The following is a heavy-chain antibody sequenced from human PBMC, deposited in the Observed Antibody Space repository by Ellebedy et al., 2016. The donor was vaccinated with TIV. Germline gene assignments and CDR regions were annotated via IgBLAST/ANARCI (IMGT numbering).Heavy chain of an antibody. V-gene: IGHV3-13*01. CDR1: GFTFSSYD. J-gene: IGHJ4*03. Sequence: GESLKISCAASGFTFSSYDMHWVRQGTGKGLEWVSAIGTAGDTHYPGSVKGRFTISRENAKNSLYLQITSLRAEDTAVYSCARVRFGDTAVDYWGQGTLVTVSS. CDR3: ARVRFGDTAVDY. D-gene: IGHD2-21*01. CDR2: IGTAGDT.